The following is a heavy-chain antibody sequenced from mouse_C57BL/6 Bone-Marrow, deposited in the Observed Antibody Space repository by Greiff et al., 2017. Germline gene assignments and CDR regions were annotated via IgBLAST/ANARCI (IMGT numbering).Heavy chain of an antibody. V-gene: IGHV1-50*01. J-gene: IGHJ1*03. CDR1: GYTFTSYW. D-gene: IGHD4-1*01. Sequence: QVHVKQPGAELVKPGASVKLSCKASGYTFTSYWMQWVKQRPGQGLEWIGEIDPSDSYTNYNQKFKGKATLTVDTSSSTAYMQLSSLTSEDSAVYYCARESNWDVYWYFDVWGTGTTVTVSS. CDR3: ARESNWDVYWYFDV. CDR2: IDPSDSYT.